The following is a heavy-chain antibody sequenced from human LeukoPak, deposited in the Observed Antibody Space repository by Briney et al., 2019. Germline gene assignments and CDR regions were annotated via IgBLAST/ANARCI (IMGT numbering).Heavy chain of an antibody. V-gene: IGHV3-30*02. J-gene: IGHJ3*02. CDR1: GFTFSSYG. CDR2: IRYDGSNK. CDR3: AKGPNYDILTGWRKTYNGFDI. D-gene: IGHD3-9*01. Sequence: TGGSLRLSCAASGFTFSSYGMHWVRQAPGKGLEWVAFIRYDGSNKYYADSVKGRFTISRDNSKNTLYLQMNSLRAEDTAVYYCAKGPNYDILTGWRKTYNGFDIWGQGTMVTVSS.